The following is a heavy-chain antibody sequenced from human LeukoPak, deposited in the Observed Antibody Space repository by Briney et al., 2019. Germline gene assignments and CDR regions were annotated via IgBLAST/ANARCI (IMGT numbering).Heavy chain of an antibody. Sequence: GASVKVSCKASGYTFTSYYMHWVRQAPGQGLEWMGIINPSGGSTSYAQKFQGRVTMTRDMSTSTVYMELSSLRSEDTAVYYCARSFVRGATDHNWFDPWGQGTLVTVSS. CDR3: ARSFVRGATDHNWFDP. V-gene: IGHV1-46*01. CDR1: GYTFTSYY. D-gene: IGHD1-26*01. J-gene: IGHJ5*02. CDR2: INPSGGST.